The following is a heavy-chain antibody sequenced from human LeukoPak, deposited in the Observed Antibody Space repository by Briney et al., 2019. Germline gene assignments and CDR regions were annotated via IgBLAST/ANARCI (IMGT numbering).Heavy chain of an antibody. CDR2: MNPNSGNT. D-gene: IGHD7-27*01. J-gene: IGHJ4*02. CDR3: ARETGDRGGEDY. V-gene: IGHV1-8*01. Sequence: ASVKVSCKASGYTFTSYDINWVRQATGQGLEWMGWMNPNSGNTGYAQEFQGRVTMTRNTSISTAYMELSSLRSEDTAVYYCARETGDRGGEDYWGQGTLVTVSS. CDR1: GYTFTSYD.